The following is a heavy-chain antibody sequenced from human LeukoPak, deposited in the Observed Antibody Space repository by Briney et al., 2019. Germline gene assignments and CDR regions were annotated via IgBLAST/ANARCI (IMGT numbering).Heavy chain of an antibody. Sequence: NSSETLSLTCAVYGGSFSGYYWSWIRQPPGKGLEWIGEINHSGSTNYNPSLKSRVTISVDTSKNQFSLKLSSVTAADTAVYYCARDRRITIFGVVILRKNWFDPWGQGTLVTVSS. J-gene: IGHJ5*02. CDR1: GGSFSGYY. CDR2: INHSGST. V-gene: IGHV4-34*01. D-gene: IGHD3-3*01. CDR3: ARDRRITIFGVVILRKNWFDP.